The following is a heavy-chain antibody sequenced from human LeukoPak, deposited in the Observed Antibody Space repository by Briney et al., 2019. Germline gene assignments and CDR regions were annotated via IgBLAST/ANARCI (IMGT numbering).Heavy chain of an antibody. CDR1: GYTFTSYG. CDR3: ARDPRYCSSGGCPTRFYYFDY. D-gene: IGHD2-15*01. V-gene: IGHV1-18*01. CDR2: ISAYNGNT. Sequence: GASVKVSCKASGYTFTSYGISWVRQAPGQGLEWMGWISAYNGNTNYAQKLQGRVTMTTDTSTSTAYMELRSLRSDDTAVYYCARDPRYCSSGGCPTRFYYFDYWGQGTLVTVSS. J-gene: IGHJ4*02.